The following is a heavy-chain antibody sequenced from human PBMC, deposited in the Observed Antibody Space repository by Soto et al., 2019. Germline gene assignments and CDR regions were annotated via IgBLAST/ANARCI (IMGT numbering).Heavy chain of an antibody. CDR1: GDSVNGYY. CDR3: ARAETSGIHYFDY. J-gene: IGHJ4*02. Sequence: SETLSLTCTVTGDSVNGYYWSWMRQPPGQGLEGMGYVYYSGSTNYNPALKSRVTISADTSKNQISLRLNSVTAADTAVYYCARAETSGIHYFDYSGQGSLVTVS. CDR2: VYYSGST. D-gene: IGHD6-13*01. V-gene: IGHV4-59*02.